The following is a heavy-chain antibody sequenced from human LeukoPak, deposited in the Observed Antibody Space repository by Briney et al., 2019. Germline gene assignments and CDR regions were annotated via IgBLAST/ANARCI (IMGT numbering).Heavy chain of an antibody. CDR1: GYTFTGYY. Sequence: ASVKVSCKASGYTFTGYYLHWVRQAPGQGREWMGWINPNSGGTNNAPQFQGWVTMTSDTSISTAYMELIRLTSDDTAVYYCARARGTSFTMVRGVTGFDYWGQGTLVTVSS. CDR3: ARARGTSFTMVRGVTGFDY. D-gene: IGHD3-10*01. J-gene: IGHJ4*02. V-gene: IGHV1-2*04. CDR2: INPNSGGT.